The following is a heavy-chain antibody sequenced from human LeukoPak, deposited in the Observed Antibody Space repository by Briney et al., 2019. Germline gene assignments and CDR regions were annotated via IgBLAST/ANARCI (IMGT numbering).Heavy chain of an antibody. CDR2: INQDQNEI. D-gene: IGHD5-12*01. J-gene: IGHJ4*02. CDR3: ARVQKSRKSVASAVDC. Sequence: QSGGSLRLSCAASGFTFSSYWMTWVRQAPGKWLEWVASINQDQNEIHYVDSARGRFTISRDNAKNSLYLQMNSLRAEDTAVYYCARVQKSRKSVASAVDCWGQGTVVIVSS. CDR1: GFTFSSYW. V-gene: IGHV3-7*01.